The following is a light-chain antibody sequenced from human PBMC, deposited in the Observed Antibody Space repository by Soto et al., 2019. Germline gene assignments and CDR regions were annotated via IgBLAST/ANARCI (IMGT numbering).Light chain of an antibody. J-gene: IGKJ3*01. CDR2: AAS. CDR1: QSISNY. V-gene: IGKV1-39*01. CDR3: QQSYSTPFT. Sequence: DIQMTQSPSSLSASVGDSVTITCRASQSISNYLNWYQQKPGNAPKLLVYAASGLQSGVPSRFSGSGSGTDFTLTISSLHPEDFATYYCQQSYSTPFTFGPGTKVDIK.